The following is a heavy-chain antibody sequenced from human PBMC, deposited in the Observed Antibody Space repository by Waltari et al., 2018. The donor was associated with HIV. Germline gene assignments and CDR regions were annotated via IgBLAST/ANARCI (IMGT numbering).Heavy chain of an antibody. J-gene: IGHJ4*02. D-gene: IGHD2-15*01. CDR3: ARERYCSGGSCPVDY. CDR1: GGSISSSSYY. V-gene: IGHV4-39*07. CDR2: IYYSGST. Sequence: QLQLQESGPGLVKPSETLSLTCTVSGGSISSSSYYWGWTRQPPGKGLEWIGGIYYSGSTDYNQSLKSRVTISVDTAKTQFSLMLGSVSAADTAVYFCARERYCSGGSCPVDYWGQGTLVTVSS.